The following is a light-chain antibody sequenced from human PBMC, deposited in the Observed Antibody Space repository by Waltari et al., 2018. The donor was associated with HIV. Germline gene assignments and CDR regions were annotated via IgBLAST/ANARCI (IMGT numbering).Light chain of an antibody. J-gene: IGKJ4*01. Sequence: DLQMTQSPSSLSASVRDRVTITCRASESVSSSLAWYQQKPGKAPNLLIYRASTFESGVPSRFSGSGSGTEFTLTISSLQPDDFATYYCQQYISYPFTFGGGTKVEIK. V-gene: IGKV1-5*03. CDR3: QQYISYPFT. CDR2: RAS. CDR1: ESVSSS.